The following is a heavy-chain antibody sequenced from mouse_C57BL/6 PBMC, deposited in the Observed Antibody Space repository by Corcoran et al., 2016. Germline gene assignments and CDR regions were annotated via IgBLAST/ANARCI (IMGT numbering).Heavy chain of an antibody. D-gene: IGHD1-1*01. CDR1: GYAFSSYW. CDR3: ARRLRNFDY. J-gene: IGHJ2*01. V-gene: IGHV1-80*01. Sequence: QVQLQKSGAELVKPGASMKISGKASGYAFSSYWMNWGQQRPGKGLEWMGQIYPGDGDTNYNGKFKGKATLTADKSSSTAYMQLSSLTSEDSAVYFCARRLRNFDYWGQGTTLTVSS. CDR2: IYPGDGDT.